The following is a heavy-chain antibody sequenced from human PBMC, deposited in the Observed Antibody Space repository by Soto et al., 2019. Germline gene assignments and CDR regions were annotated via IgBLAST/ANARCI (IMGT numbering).Heavy chain of an antibody. J-gene: IGHJ4*02. V-gene: IGHV3-23*01. CDR3: AKEVNGRYCSGGSCYSLPNTLFDY. D-gene: IGHD2-15*01. CDR2: ISGSGSTT. Sequence: EVQLLESGGGLVQPGGSLRLSCAASGFTFASNAMSWVRQAPGKGLEWVSAISGSGSTTYYADSVKGRFTISRDSSDNTVYLQMNSLRGEDTAVYYCAKEVNGRYCSGGSCYSLPNTLFDYWGQGTLVTVSS. CDR1: GFTFASNA.